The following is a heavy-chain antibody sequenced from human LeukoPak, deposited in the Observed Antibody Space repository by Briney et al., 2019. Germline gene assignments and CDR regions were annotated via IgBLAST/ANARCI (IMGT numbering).Heavy chain of an antibody. CDR2: IRVGSTNT. Sequence: GGSLRLSCAASGFSLTNYALTWVRQAPGRGLEWGSSIRVGSTNTYYADSVKGRFTISRDDSRNTFYLYMNSLRPDDTAVYYCTKAPFDLIKGTYDLWGQGTKVTVSS. D-gene: IGHD3-10*01. J-gene: IGHJ3*01. CDR3: TKAPFDLIKGTYDL. V-gene: IGHV3-23*01. CDR1: GFSLTNYA.